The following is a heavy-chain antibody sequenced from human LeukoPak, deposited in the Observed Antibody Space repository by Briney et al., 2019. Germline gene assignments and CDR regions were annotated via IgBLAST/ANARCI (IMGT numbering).Heavy chain of an antibody. CDR2: IIPIFGTA. CDR1: GGTFSSYA. J-gene: IGHJ4*02. V-gene: IGHV1-69*13. Sequence: GASVKVSCKASGGTFSSYAISWVRQAPGQGLEWMGGIIPIFGTANYAQKFQGRVTITADESTSTAYMELSSLRSEDTAVYYCARDEYYDSSGYCFDYWGQGTLVTVSS. D-gene: IGHD3-22*01. CDR3: ARDEYYDSSGYCFDY.